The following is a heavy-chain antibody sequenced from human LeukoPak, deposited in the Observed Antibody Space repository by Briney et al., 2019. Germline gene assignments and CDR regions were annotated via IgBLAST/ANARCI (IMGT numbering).Heavy chain of an antibody. J-gene: IGHJ4*02. V-gene: IGHV3-11*01. CDR3: ARDLCSSTSCYMAFDY. Sequence: GGSLRLSCAASGFTFSDYYMSWIRQAPGKGLEWVSYISSSGSTIYYADSVKGRFTISRDNAKNSLYLQMNSLRAEDTAVYYCARDLCSSTSCYMAFDYWGQGTLVTVSS. D-gene: IGHD2-2*02. CDR2: ISSSGSTI. CDR1: GFTFSDYY.